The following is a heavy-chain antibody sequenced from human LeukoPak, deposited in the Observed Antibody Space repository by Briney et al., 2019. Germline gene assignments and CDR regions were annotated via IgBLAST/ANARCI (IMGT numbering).Heavy chain of an antibody. CDR2: IKPDGTTK. J-gene: IGHJ4*02. D-gene: IGHD6-13*01. CDR1: GFPFSSYS. V-gene: IGHV3-7*03. CDR3: ARSIPYGTTWYGRSDY. Sequence: GGSLRLSCAASGFPFSSYSMTWVRQAPGKRLEWVANIKPDGTTKFYVDSVKGRFTISRDNALNSLYLQMNSLRAEDTAIYYCARSIPYGTTWYGRSDYWGQGTLVTVSS.